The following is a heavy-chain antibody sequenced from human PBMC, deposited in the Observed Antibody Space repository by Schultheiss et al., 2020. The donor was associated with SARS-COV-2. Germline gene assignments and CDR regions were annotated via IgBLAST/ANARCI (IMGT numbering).Heavy chain of an antibody. D-gene: IGHD3-22*01. J-gene: IGHJ6*02. V-gene: IGHV3-9*01. CDR3: ARDPYYYDSSGYLSYYYYYGMDV. Sequence: LRLSCAASGFTFDDYAMHWVRQAPGKGLEWVSGISWNSGSIGYADSVKGRFTISRDNAKNRLYLQMNSLRAEDTAVYYCARDPYYYDSSGYLSYYYYYGMDVWGQGTTVTVSS. CDR2: ISWNSGSI. CDR1: GFTFDDYA.